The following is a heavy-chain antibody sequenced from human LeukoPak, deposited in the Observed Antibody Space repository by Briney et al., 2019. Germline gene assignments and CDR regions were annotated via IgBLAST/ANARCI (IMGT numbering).Heavy chain of an antibody. CDR2: IYYTGST. D-gene: IGHD3-10*01. CDR3: ARSDIIMVRGSLPIEWYFDL. Sequence: SETLSLTCTVSGGSISSYYWSWIRQPPGRGLEWIGYIYYTGSTNYNPSLKSRVTISVDTSKNQFSLKLSSVTAADTAVYYCARSDIIMVRGSLPIEWYFDLWGRGTLVTVSS. J-gene: IGHJ2*01. CDR1: GGSISSYY. V-gene: IGHV4-59*01.